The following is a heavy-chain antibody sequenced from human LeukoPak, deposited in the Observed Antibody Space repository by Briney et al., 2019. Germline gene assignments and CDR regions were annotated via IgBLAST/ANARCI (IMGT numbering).Heavy chain of an antibody. J-gene: IGHJ4*02. CDR2: ISSSSSYI. CDR3: AVIVGATPWDY. V-gene: IGHV3-21*01. CDR1: GFTFSSYS. D-gene: IGHD1-26*01. Sequence: GGSLRLSCAASGFTFSSYSMNWVRQAPGMGLEWVSSISSSSSYIYYADSVKGRFTISRDNAKNSLYLQMNSLRAEDTAVYYCAVIVGATPWDYWGQGTLVTVSS.